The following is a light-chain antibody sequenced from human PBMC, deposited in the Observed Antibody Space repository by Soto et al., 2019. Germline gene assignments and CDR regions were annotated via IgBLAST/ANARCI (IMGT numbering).Light chain of an antibody. J-gene: IGLJ1*01. CDR1: SGDIGSYNR. CDR3: SSYTNINTRACV. Sequence: QSALTQPASVSGSPGQSITISCTGTSGDIGSYNRVSWYQQHLGKAPKLIIYEVTDRPSGVSNRFSGSKSGNTASLTISGLQAEDEAEYYCSSYTNINTRACVFGTGTKLTVL. V-gene: IGLV2-14*01. CDR2: EVT.